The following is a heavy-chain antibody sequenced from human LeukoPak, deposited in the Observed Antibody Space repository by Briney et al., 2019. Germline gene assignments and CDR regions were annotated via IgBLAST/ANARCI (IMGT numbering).Heavy chain of an antibody. D-gene: IGHD6-19*01. CDR3: ARGGWPFDF. CDR2: ITDSGDTT. V-gene: IGHV3-23*01. J-gene: IGHJ4*02. Sequence: GGSLRLSCAASGFTFSDYYMSWVRQAPGKGLEWVSAITDSGDTTHYSDSVKGRFTISRDNSKNTLFLQMNSLTAEHTAVYYCARGGWPFDFWGQGTLVTVSS. CDR1: GFTFSDYY.